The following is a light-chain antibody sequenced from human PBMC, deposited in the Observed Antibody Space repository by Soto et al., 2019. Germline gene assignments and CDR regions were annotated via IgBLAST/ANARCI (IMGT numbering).Light chain of an antibody. CDR3: AAWDDSLSGVV. V-gene: IGLV1-47*02. Sequence: QSVLTQPPSASGTPGQRVTISCSGSSSNIGNNFVSWYQQLPGTAPKLLIYTNNQRPSGVPDRFSGSKSGTSASLAISGLRSEDEAGYYCAAWDDSLSGVVFGGGTKVTVL. CDR2: TNN. J-gene: IGLJ2*01. CDR1: SSNIGNNF.